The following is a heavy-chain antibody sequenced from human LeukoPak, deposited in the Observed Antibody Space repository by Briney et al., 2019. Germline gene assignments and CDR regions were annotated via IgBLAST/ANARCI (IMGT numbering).Heavy chain of an antibody. Sequence: GESLKISCKGIGFTFSNYWIGWVRQMPGKGLEWMTTIFPGDSETGYSPSFQGHVTTSVDKSISTAYLQWSSLEASDTAMYYCARQYPPSVSYSRAFDIWGQGTMVTVSS. D-gene: IGHD2-15*01. CDR1: GFTFSNYW. V-gene: IGHV5-51*01. CDR2: IFPGDSET. J-gene: IGHJ3*02. CDR3: ARQYPPSVSYSRAFDI.